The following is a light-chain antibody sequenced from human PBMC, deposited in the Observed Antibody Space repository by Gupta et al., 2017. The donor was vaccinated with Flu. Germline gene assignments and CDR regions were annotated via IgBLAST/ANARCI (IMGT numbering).Light chain of an antibody. Sequence: PSSLSASVGDRVTITCRASQSISSYLNWYQQKPGKAPKLLIYAASSLQSGVPSRFSGSGSGTDFTLTISSLQPEDFATYYCQQSYSTPWTFGQGTKVEIK. V-gene: IGKV1-39*01. CDR1: QSISSY. J-gene: IGKJ1*01. CDR2: AAS. CDR3: QQSYSTPWT.